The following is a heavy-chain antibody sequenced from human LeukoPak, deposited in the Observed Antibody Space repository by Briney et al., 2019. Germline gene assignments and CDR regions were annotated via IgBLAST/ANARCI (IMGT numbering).Heavy chain of an antibody. J-gene: IGHJ4*02. Sequence: GGSLRLSCAASGFTFSSYWMTWVRQAPGKGLEWVSAISGSGDSTYYGDSVKGRFTISRDNSKNTLYLQMNSLRAEDTAVYYCAKTRPLDSSSWSHGDYWGQGTLVTVSS. CDR2: ISGSGDST. D-gene: IGHD6-13*01. CDR3: AKTRPLDSSSWSHGDY. V-gene: IGHV3-23*01. CDR1: GFTFSSYW.